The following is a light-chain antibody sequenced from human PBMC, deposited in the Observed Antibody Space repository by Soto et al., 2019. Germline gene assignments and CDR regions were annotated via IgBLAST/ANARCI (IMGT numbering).Light chain of an antibody. CDR2: GAS. CDR3: QQYAASPWT. Sequence: EIELTQSPSTLSLSARDRATLSCRASQSVSNGYLAWYQHKVGQAPRLLIYGASNRAPGVPDRFSGSGSGTDFTLTISRLEPEDFAVYYCQQYAASPWTFGQGTKVEVK. J-gene: IGKJ1*01. CDR1: QSVSNGY. V-gene: IGKV3-20*01.